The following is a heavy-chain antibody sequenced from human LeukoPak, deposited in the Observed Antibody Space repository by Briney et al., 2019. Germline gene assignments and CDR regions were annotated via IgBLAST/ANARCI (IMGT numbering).Heavy chain of an antibody. CDR2: IYSNGIT. CDR1: GGSIFSYY. D-gene: IGHD3-22*01. V-gene: IGHV4-4*08. CDR3: ARRAYYDTSGYYPASGYFVL. J-gene: IGHJ2*01. Sequence: SETLSLTCTVSGGSIFSYYFNWIRQPPGKGLEWIGYIYSNGITNYNPSLRSRGTISIATSKNQFSLRLRSVTAADTAIYYCARRAYYDTSGYYPASGYFVLWGRGTLVTVSS.